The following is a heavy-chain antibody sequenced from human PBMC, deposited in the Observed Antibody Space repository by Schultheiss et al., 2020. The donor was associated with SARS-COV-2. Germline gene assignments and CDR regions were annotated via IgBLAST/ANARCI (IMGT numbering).Heavy chain of an antibody. CDR2: ISSNGGDT. V-gene: IGHV3-64*04. CDR3: AKDSAYSSGWRFDY. CDR1: GFTFDDHA. D-gene: IGHD6-19*01. Sequence: GGSLRLSCAASGFTFDDHAMHWVRQAPGNGLEYVSAISSNGGDTYYGDSVKGRFTISRDNSKNTLYLQMNSLRAEDTALYYCAKDSAYSSGWRFDYWGQGTLVTVSS. J-gene: IGHJ4*02.